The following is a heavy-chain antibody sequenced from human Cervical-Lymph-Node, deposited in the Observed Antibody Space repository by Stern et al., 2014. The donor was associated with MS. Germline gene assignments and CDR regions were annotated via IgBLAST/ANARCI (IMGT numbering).Heavy chain of an antibody. CDR2: IIPVFGTA. D-gene: IGHD4-17*01. V-gene: IGHV1-69*01. CDR3: ASPVTLTVGAMDV. CDR1: GGTFSSYP. J-gene: IGHJ6*02. Sequence: QVQLVQSGAEVKNPGSSVKVSCKASGGTFSSYPFNWVRQAPGQVLEWMGGIIPVFGTANYAQRFQGRVTITADESTSTAYMELSSLRSEDTAVYYCASPVTLTVGAMDVWGQGTTVTVSS.